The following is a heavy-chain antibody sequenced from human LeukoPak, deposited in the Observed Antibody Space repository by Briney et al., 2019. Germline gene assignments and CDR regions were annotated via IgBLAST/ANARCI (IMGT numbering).Heavy chain of an antibody. V-gene: IGHV5-51*01. D-gene: IGHD2-2*01. CDR1: GRSFNTYW. Sequence: GESLKISCKGSGRSFNTYWIGWVRQMPGKGLEWMGVIYPGDSDTRYSPSFQGQVTISADKSISTAYLQWNSLKASDTAMYYCARMIGHCSSTSCYEGYFDYWGQGTLVTVSS. CDR3: ARMIGHCSSTSCYEGYFDY. J-gene: IGHJ4*02. CDR2: IYPGDSDT.